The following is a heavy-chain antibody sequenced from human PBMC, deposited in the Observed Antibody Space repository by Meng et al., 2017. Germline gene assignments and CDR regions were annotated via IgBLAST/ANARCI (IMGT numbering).Heavy chain of an antibody. D-gene: IGHD5-24*01. CDR2: IIPILGIA. J-gene: IGHJ2*01. V-gene: IGHV1-69*02. CDR3: ARSKDGYNYWYFDL. Sequence: QVQLVQSGADVKKPGSSVKVSCKASGGTFSSYTISWVRQAPVQGLGWMGRIIPILGIANYAQKFQGRVTITADKSTSTAYMELSSLRSEDTAVYYCARSKDGYNYWYFDLWGRGTLVTVFS. CDR1: GGTFSSYT.